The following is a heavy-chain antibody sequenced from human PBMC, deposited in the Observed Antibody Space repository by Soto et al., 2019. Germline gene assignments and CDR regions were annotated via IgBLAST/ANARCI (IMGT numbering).Heavy chain of an antibody. D-gene: IGHD2-21*02. CDR2: IYWNDDK. J-gene: IGHJ6*02. CDR3: AHSLSNCGGDCYRYYYYYYGMDV. CDR1: GFSLSTSGVG. V-gene: IGHV2-5*01. Sequence: SCPTLANRTQTLTLTCTFSGFSLSTSGVGVGWIRQPPGKALEWLALIYWNDDKRYSPSLKSRLTITKDTSKNQVVLTMTNMDPVDTATYYCAHSLSNCGGDCYRYYYYYYGMDVWGQGTTVTVSS.